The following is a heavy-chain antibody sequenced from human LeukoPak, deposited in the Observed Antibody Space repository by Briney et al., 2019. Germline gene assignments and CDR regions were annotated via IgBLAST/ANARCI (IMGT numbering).Heavy chain of an antibody. CDR1: GASISSDY. CDR2: IYYSGST. CDR3: AVMYSSSWYWFDP. D-gene: IGHD6-13*01. V-gene: IGHV4-59*08. Sequence: PSETLSLTFTVSGASISSDYWNWIRQPPGKGLHWIGYIYYSGSTNYNPSLKSRVTISVDTSKNQFSLKLSSVTAADTAVYYCAVMYSSSWYWFDPWGQGTLVTVSS. J-gene: IGHJ5*02.